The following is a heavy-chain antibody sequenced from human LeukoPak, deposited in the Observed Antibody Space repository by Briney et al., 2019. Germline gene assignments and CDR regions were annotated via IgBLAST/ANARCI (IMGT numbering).Heavy chain of an antibody. CDR2: MNPNSGNT. CDR3: AKDRSSGWRGQFDY. J-gene: IGHJ4*02. Sequence: ASVKVSCKASGYTFTSYDINWVRQATGQGLEWMGWMNPNSGNTGYAQKFQGRVTMTRNTSISTAYMELSSLRSEDTAVYYCAKDRSSGWRGQFDYWGQGTLVTVSS. D-gene: IGHD6-19*01. V-gene: IGHV1-8*01. CDR1: GYTFTSYD.